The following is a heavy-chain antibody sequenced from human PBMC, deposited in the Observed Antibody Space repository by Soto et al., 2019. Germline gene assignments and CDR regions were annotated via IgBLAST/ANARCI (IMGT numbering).Heavy chain of an antibody. V-gene: IGHV3-53*01. D-gene: IGHD3-10*01. CDR3: ARDPGYYGSGSYLVY. CDR1: GFTVSSNY. CDR2: IYSGGST. J-gene: IGHJ4*02. Sequence: GGSLRLSCAASGFTVSSNYMSWVRQAPGKGLEWVSVIYSGGSTYYADSVKGRFTISRDNSKNTLYLQMNSLRAEDTAVYYCARDPGYYGSGSYLVYWGQGTLVTVSS.